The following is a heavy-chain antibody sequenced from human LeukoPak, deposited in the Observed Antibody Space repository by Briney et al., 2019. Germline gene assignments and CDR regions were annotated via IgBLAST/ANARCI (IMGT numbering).Heavy chain of an antibody. J-gene: IGHJ4*02. CDR3: AKGARGGSYTFYYFDY. Sequence: GGSLRLSCAASGFTVSSNYMSWVRQAPGKGLEWVSVIYSGGSTYYADSVKGRFTISRDNSKNTLYLQMSSLRAEDTAVYYCAKGARGGSYTFYYFDYWGQGTLVTVSS. V-gene: IGHV3-53*01. CDR1: GFTVSSNY. CDR2: IYSGGST. D-gene: IGHD3-16*01.